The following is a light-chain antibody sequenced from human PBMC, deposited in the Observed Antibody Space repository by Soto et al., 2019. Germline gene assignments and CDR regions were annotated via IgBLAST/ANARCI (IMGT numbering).Light chain of an antibody. CDR2: DAS. J-gene: IGKJ1*01. Sequence: ETMMTQSPDTLSVSLGERATLSCRASQSLRSSLAWYQQKPGQAPRLLIYDASTRATGIPARFSGSGSGTDFTLTISGLQSEDFAVYYCQQYNNWPQTFGQRTKV. CDR3: QQYNNWPQT. CDR1: QSLRSS. V-gene: IGKV3-15*01.